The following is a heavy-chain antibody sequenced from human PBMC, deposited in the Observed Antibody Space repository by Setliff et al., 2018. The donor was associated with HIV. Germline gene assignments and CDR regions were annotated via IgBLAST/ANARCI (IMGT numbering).Heavy chain of an antibody. D-gene: IGHD3-9*01. CDR3: ATIARNTDWFSGTFYYYMDV. J-gene: IGHJ6*03. CDR1: GFTFSNYA. CDR2: IKTESDGGAI. V-gene: IGHV3-15*01. Sequence: GGSLRLSCAASGFTFSNYAMNWVRQAPGEGLEWVGRIKTESDGGAIDYAAPVKGRFTISRDDSKNTLYLQMNSLNIEDTAVYFCATIARNTDWFSGTFYYYMDVWGKGTTVTVSS.